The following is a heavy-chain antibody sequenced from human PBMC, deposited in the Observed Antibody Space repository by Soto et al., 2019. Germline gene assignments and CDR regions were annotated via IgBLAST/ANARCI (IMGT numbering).Heavy chain of an antibody. J-gene: IGHJ3*02. CDR3: ARCFSVSDATLCFRSGWYDGLHALAI. Sequence: PSETLSLTCSVPGGPMNVFYWTWIRQPPGKKLEWIGYVYYTGETNYNPSLQSRVTMSLDTSRNQFSLKLRSVTAADTAVYYCARCFSVSDATLCFRSGWYDGLHALAIWGQGSMVTVSS. CDR2: VYYTGET. V-gene: IGHV4-59*01. CDR1: GGPMNVFY. D-gene: IGHD6-19*01.